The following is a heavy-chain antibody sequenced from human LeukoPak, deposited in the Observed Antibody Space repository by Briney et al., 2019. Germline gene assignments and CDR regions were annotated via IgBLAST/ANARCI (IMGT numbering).Heavy chain of an antibody. CDR3: ARVHCSGGSCYLPYY. CDR1: GFTFSGSA. V-gene: IGHV3-73*01. J-gene: IGHJ4*02. Sequence: GGSLRLSCAASGFTFSGSALHWVRQASGKGLEWVGRIRSTANGYATAYAASVKGRFTISRDNSKNTLYLQMNSLRAEDTAVYYCARVHCSGGSCYLPYYWGQGTLVTVSS. CDR2: IRSTANGYAT. D-gene: IGHD2-15*01.